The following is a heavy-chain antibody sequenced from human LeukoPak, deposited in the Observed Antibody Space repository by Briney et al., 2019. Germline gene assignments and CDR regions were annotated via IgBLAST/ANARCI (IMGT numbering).Heavy chain of an antibody. CDR1: GFTFSSYE. J-gene: IGHJ3*02. Sequence: PGGSLRLSCAASGFTFSSYEMNWVRQAPGKGLEWFSYISGCGSSIYYADSVKGRFTISRDNAKNSLYLQMNSLRAEDTAVYYCARAGTGEGALDIWGQGTMVTVSS. CDR2: ISGCGSSI. CDR3: ARAGTGEGALDI. V-gene: IGHV3-48*03. D-gene: IGHD7-27*01.